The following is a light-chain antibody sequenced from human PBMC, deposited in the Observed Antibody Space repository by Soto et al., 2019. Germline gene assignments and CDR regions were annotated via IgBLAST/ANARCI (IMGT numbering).Light chain of an antibody. CDR1: SSDVGGYNY. CDR2: DVS. CDR3: SSYTTSNTRQIV. V-gene: IGLV2-14*03. Sequence: QSVLTQPASVSGSPGQSITISGTGTSSDVGGYNYVSWYQHPPGKAPKLIIYDVSNRPSGVSYRFSGSKSGNTASLTISGLQPEDEADYYCSSYTTSNTRQIVFGTGTKVTVL. J-gene: IGLJ1*01.